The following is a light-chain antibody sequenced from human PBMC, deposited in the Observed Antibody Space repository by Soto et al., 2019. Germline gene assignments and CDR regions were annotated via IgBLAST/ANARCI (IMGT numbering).Light chain of an antibody. Sequence: EIVLTQSPGILSLSPGERATLSCRASRTMSSRYFAWYQQKPGQAPRLLIYSASSRATCIPDKFSGRGSETHFAISISSLEPEDFAVYYGPQYGYFRTTFGRGPKLGIK. CDR1: RTMSSRY. V-gene: IGKV3-20*01. J-gene: IGKJ2*01. CDR3: PQYGYFRTT. CDR2: SAS.